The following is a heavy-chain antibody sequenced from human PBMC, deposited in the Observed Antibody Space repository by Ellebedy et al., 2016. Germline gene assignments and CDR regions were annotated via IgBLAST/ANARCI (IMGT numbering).Heavy chain of an antibody. CDR2: ISAYNGNT. Sequence: ASVKVSCKASGYTFTNYGISWVRQAPGQGLEWMGWISAYNGNTNYAQKLQGRVTMTTDTSTSTAYMELRSLRSDDTAVYYCATEKYSYGFGPNWFDPWGQGTLVTVSS. D-gene: IGHD5-18*01. V-gene: IGHV1-18*01. J-gene: IGHJ5*02. CDR1: GYTFTNYG. CDR3: ATEKYSYGFGPNWFDP.